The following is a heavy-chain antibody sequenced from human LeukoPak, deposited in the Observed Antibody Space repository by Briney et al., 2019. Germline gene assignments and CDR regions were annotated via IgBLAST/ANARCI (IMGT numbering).Heavy chain of an antibody. J-gene: IGHJ6*02. CDR1: GFTFNRCG. CDR2: ITNDGSRQ. Sequence: GGSLRLSCAATGFTFNRCGMHWVRQAPGKGLEWVAVITNDGSRQYYTDSVKGRFTVSRDNSKNTLSLQMNSLRAEDTAVYYCVKSSGTNDYGMDAWGQGTTVTVPS. D-gene: IGHD3-10*01. CDR3: VKSSGTNDYGMDA. V-gene: IGHV3-30*18.